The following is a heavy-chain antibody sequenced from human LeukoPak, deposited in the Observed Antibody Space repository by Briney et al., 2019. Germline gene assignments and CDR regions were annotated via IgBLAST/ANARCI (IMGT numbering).Heavy chain of an antibody. CDR1: GFTFSDYY. J-gene: IGHJ4*02. Sequence: GGSLRLSCAASGFTFSDYYMSWIRQAPGKGLEWVSYISSSGTTIYYADSVKGRFTISRDNAKNPLYLQMNSLRAEDTAVYYCARRRDSGSLQHFDYWGQGALVTVSS. CDR2: ISSSGTTI. D-gene: IGHD1-26*01. V-gene: IGHV3-11*01. CDR3: ARRRDSGSLQHFDY.